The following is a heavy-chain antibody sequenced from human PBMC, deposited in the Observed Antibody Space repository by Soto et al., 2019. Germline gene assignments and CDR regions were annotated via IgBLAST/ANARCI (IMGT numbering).Heavy chain of an antibody. Sequence: ASVKVSCKASGYTFTNYDISWVRQAPGQGLEWMGWISGYNGDTNSAQNLQDRVTMTTDTSTSTAYMELRSLRSDVIFVYYCARRWALDYWGPGTLVTLSS. V-gene: IGHV1-18*03. CDR1: GYTFTNYD. CDR2: ISGYNGDT. D-gene: IGHD6-13*01. CDR3: ARRWALDY. J-gene: IGHJ4*02.